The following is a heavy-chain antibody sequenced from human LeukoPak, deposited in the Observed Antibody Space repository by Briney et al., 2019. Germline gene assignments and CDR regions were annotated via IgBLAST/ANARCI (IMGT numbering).Heavy chain of an antibody. J-gene: IGHJ6*03. CDR2: INPDSGGT. CDR3: ASSPRYYYMDV. CDR1: GYSFTDYY. V-gene: IGHV1-2*02. Sequence: GASVKVSCKASGYSFTDYYMHWVRQAPGQGLESMGWINPDSGGTNYPQKFQGRVTMTRDTSISTAYMELSRLRSDDTAVYYCASSPRYYYMDVWGKGTTVTVSS.